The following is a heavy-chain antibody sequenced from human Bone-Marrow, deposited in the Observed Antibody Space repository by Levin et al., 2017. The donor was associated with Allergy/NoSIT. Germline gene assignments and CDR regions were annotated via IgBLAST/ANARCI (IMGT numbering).Heavy chain of an antibody. D-gene: IGHD6-13*01. CDR1: GYTFMSYW. V-gene: IGHV5-51*01. J-gene: IGHJ4*02. CDR3: GRGRGSSWYSYFDL. Sequence: GESLKISCKGSGYTFMSYWIGWVRQKPGKGLEWIGIIFPGDSDTRYSPSFQGQVTISADKSTKSAYLQWRSLKASDTATYYCGRGRGSSWYSYFDLWGQGSLVTVSS. CDR2: IFPGDSDT.